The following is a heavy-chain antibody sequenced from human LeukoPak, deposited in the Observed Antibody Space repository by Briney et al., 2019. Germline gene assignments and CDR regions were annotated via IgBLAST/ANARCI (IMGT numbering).Heavy chain of an antibody. V-gene: IGHV4-59*01. CDR3: ARVSGGYDIDASAFDI. D-gene: IGHD5-12*01. J-gene: IGHJ3*02. CDR1: GGSITSYY. CDR2: IHYSGST. Sequence: SETLSLTCTVSGGSITSYYWSWIRQPPGKGLEWIGYIHYSGSTNYNPSLKSRVTISVDTSKNQFSLKLSSVTAADTAVYYCARVSGGYDIDASAFDIWGQGTMVTVSS.